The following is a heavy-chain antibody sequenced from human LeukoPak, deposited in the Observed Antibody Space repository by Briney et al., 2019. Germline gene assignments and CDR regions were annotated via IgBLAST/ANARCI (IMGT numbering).Heavy chain of an antibody. CDR3: TRSYSSSWYEDFNAFDI. CDR2: VLDNTDFA. V-gene: IGHV3-30-3*01. D-gene: IGHD6-13*01. J-gene: IGHJ3*02. CDR1: GITLMSYT. Sequence: GGSLRLSCSASGITLMSYTIHWLRRAPGRGLEWLTLVLDNTDFAYHADSVKGRFIISRDTSKNVVYLQMNSLKTEDTAVYYCTRSYSSSWYEDFNAFDIWGQGTMVTVSS.